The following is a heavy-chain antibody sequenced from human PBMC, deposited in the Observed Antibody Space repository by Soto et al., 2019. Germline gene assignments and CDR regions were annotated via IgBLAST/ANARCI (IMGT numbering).Heavy chain of an antibody. J-gene: IGHJ6*02. Sequence: GESLKISCKGSGYSFTSYWIGWVRQMPGKGLKWMGIIYPGDSDTRYSPSFQGQVTISADKSISTAYLQWSSLKASDTAMYYCARLSDSYDFGYYYYYGMDVWGQGTTVTVSS. CDR1: GYSFTSYW. CDR2: IYPGDSDT. V-gene: IGHV5-51*01. CDR3: ARLSDSYDFGYYYYYGMDV. D-gene: IGHD3-3*01.